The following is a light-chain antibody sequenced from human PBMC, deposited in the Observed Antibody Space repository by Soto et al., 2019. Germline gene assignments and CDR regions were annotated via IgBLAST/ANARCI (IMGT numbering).Light chain of an antibody. Sequence: SALTQPASVSGSPGQSITISCTGTSSDVGAYNYVSWYQQHPGKAPKLMIYEVSNRPSGLSNRFSGSKSGNTASLIISGLQAXDEADYYCSSYTSSSTRVFGTGTKLTVL. J-gene: IGLJ1*01. CDR3: SSYTSSSTRV. V-gene: IGLV2-14*01. CDR2: EVS. CDR1: SSDVGAYNY.